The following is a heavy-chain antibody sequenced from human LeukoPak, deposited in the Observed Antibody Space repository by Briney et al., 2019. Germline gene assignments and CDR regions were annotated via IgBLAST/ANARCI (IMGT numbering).Heavy chain of an antibody. CDR2: INHSGST. J-gene: IGHJ6*03. D-gene: IGHD5-18*01. V-gene: IGHV4-34*01. Sequence: SETLSLSCAVYGGSFSGYYWSWIRQPPGKGLEWIGEINHSGSTNYNPSLKSRVTISVDTSKNQFSLKLSSVTAADTAVYYCARARGYSYGNYYYYSYMDVWGKGTTVTISS. CDR1: GGSFSGYY. CDR3: ARARGYSYGNYYYYSYMDV.